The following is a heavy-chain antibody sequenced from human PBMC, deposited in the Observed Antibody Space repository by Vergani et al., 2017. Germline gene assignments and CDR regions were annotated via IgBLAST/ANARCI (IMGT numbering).Heavy chain of an antibody. CDR3: ARHGGSGNFYHLLDS. CDR2: FHHTGMT. D-gene: IGHD3-10*01. J-gene: IGHJ5*01. V-gene: IGHV4-38-2*02. CDR1: NYSISRGYF. Sequence: QVQLQESGPGLVKPSETLSLTCTVSNYSISRGYFWGWIRRPPGKGLEWIASFHHTGMTYNNPSLKSRVTISVDTSKNLISLKLNSVTAAYTSLYYCARHGGSGNFYHLLDSWGQGTLVTVSS.